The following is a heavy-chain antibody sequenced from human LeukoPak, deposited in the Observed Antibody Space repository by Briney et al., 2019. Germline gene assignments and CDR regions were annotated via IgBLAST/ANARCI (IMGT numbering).Heavy chain of an antibody. CDR1: GGSISSYY. Sequence: SETLSLTCTVSGGSISSYYWSWIRQPAGKGLEWLGRIYTSGSTNYNPSIQSRVTMSVDTSKNQFSLKLSSVTAAETAVYYCAREKGPKLLWFGEPSYWFDPWGQGTLVTVSS. D-gene: IGHD3-10*01. J-gene: IGHJ5*02. CDR2: IYTSGST. V-gene: IGHV4-4*07. CDR3: AREKGPKLLWFGEPSYWFDP.